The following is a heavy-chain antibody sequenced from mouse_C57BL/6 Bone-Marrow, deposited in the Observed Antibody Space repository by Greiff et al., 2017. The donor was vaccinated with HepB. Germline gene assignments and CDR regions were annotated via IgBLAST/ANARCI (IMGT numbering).Heavy chain of an antibody. J-gene: IGHJ4*01. CDR1: GYTFTSYW. CDR2: IYPSDSET. CDR3: ARGVLRAMDY. D-gene: IGHD3-2*02. Sequence: QVQLQQPGAELVRPGSSVKLSCKASGYTFTSYWMDWVKQRPGQGLEWIGNIYPSDSETHYNQKFKDKATLTVDKSSSTAYMQLSSLTSEDSAVYYCARGVLRAMDYWVQGTSVTVSS. V-gene: IGHV1-61*01.